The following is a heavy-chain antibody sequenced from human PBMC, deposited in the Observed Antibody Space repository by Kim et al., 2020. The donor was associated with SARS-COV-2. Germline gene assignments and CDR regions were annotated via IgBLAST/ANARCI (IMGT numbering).Heavy chain of an antibody. CDR1: GGSISSGGYY. J-gene: IGHJ3*02. CDR2: IYYSGST. Sequence: SETLSLTCTVSGGSISSGGYYWSWIRQHPGKGLEWIGYIYYSGSTYYNPSLKSRVTISVDTSKNQFSLKLSSVTAADTAVYYCARAGRTFFGVVGAFDIWGQGTMVPVSS. V-gene: IGHV4-31*03. D-gene: IGHD3-3*01. CDR3: ARAGRTFFGVVGAFDI.